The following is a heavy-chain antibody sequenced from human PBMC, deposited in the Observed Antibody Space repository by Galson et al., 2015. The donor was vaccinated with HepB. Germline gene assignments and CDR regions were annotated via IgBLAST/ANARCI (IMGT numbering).Heavy chain of an antibody. D-gene: IGHD4-17*01. J-gene: IGHJ4*02. CDR3: AARSDDYGDYKDY. V-gene: IGHV1-24*01. CDR2: FDPEDGET. CDR1: GYTLTELS. Sequence: SVKVSCKVSGYTLTELSMHWVRQAPGKGLEWMGGFDPEDGETIYAQKFQGRVTMTEDTSTDTAYMELSSLRSEDTAVYYCAARSDDYGDYKDYWGQGTLVTVSS.